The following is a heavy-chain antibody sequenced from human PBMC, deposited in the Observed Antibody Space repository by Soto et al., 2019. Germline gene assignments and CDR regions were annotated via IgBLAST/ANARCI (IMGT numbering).Heavy chain of an antibody. V-gene: IGHV4-59*01. J-gene: IGHJ3*02. CDR2: TFYSGSA. CDR3: ATMWGPDNGGMKAFDT. D-gene: IGHD7-27*01. Sequence: PSETLSLTCTVSGASLSSYSWTWIRHTPGRGLEWIGFTFYSGSAYYSPSLKSRATISIDASKNEISLRLTSVTAADTDVYFCATMWGPDNGGMKAFDTGGQGEMITVSS. CDR1: GASLSSYS.